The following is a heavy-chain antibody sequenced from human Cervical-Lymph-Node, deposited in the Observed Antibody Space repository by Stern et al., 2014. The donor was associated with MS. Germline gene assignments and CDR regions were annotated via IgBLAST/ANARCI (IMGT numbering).Heavy chain of an antibody. Sequence: QVQLVQSGGGVVQPGRSLRLSCAVSGFTFSTYAIHWVRQAPGKGLEWVAVVSYDGTTSYEADSVKGRFPICRDNSRNTLYLQMNSLRAEDTALYYWAKDASTQWLVQSDAFDIWGQGTMVIVSS. CDR3: AKDASTQWLVQSDAFDI. D-gene: IGHD6-19*01. CDR1: GFTFSTYA. J-gene: IGHJ3*02. V-gene: IGHV3-30*18. CDR2: VSYDGTTS.